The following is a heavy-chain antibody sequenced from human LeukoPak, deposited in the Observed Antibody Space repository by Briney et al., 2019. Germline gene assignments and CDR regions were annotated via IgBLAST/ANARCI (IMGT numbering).Heavy chain of an antibody. Sequence: SETLSLTCAVYGGSFSGYYWSWIRQPPGKGLEWIGEINHSGSTNYNPSLKSRVTISVDTSKNQFSLKLSSVTAADTAVYYCASRRMAAPAPFDPWGQGTLVTVSS. CDR1: GGSFSGYY. J-gene: IGHJ5*02. V-gene: IGHV4-34*01. D-gene: IGHD1-14*01. CDR3: ASRRMAAPAPFDP. CDR2: INHSGST.